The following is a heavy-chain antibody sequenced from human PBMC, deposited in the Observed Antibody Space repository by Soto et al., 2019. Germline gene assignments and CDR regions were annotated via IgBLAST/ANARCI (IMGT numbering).Heavy chain of an antibody. CDR1: GGTFSSYA. J-gene: IGHJ5*02. CDR2: IIPIFGTA. V-gene: IGHV1-69*06. D-gene: IGHD3-10*01. CDR3: AREGGAYGSGSYYWFDP. Sequence: QVQLVQSGAEVKKPGSSVKVSCKASGGTFSSYAISWVRQAPGQGLEWMGGIIPIFGTANYAKKFQGRVTITADKATSTAYMELSSLRSEDTAVYYCAREGGAYGSGSYYWFDPWGQGTLVTVSS.